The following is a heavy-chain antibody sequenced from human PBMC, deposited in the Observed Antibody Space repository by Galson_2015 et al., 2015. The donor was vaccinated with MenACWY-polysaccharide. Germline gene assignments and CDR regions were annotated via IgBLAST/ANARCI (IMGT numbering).Heavy chain of an antibody. CDR3: ARVGYASSSTDY. Sequence: SLRLSCAASGFTFSNYWMSRARQAPGKGLEWVANINQDGTVKYYVDSVKGRFTISRDNAKNSLYVQMNSLRGEDTAVYYCARVGYASSSTDYWGQGTLVTVSS. D-gene: IGHD6-6*01. CDR1: GFTFSNYW. CDR2: INQDGTVK. J-gene: IGHJ4*02. V-gene: IGHV3-7*01.